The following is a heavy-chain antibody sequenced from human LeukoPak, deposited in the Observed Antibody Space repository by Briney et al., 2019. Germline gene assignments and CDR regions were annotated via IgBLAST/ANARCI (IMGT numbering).Heavy chain of an antibody. V-gene: IGHV3-74*01. J-gene: IGHJ4*02. CDR2: INSEGGLI. CDR1: GFPLSTYW. Sequence: GGSLRLSFAALGFPLSTYWMNWFGQPPGKGRVWVSRINSEGGLISYADSVKGRFTIYRDNAKNTLYLQMNSLTAEDTAMYYCTRAAEQRPIDYWGQGTLVTVSS. CDR3: TRAAEQRPIDY. D-gene: IGHD6-25*01.